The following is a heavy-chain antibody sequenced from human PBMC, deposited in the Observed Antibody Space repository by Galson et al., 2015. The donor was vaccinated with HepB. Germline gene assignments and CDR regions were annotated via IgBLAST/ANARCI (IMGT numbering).Heavy chain of an antibody. CDR1: GGTFSGYT. D-gene: IGHD3-10*01. CDR2: IIPILGIP. CDR3: ARGETGGRNFNYYMDA. J-gene: IGHJ6*03. V-gene: IGHV1-69*02. Sequence: SVKVSCKASGGTFSGYTISWVRQAPGQGLEWVGRIIPILGIPRYAPKFQGRVTITADRLTSTAYMELSSLTFEDTATYYCARGETGGRNFNYYMDAWGKGATVIVSS.